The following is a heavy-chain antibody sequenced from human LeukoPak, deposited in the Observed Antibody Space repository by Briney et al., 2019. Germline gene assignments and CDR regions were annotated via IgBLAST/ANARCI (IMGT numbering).Heavy chain of an antibody. CDR1: GFTFRSYG. J-gene: IGHJ6*03. V-gene: IGHV3-23*01. D-gene: IGHD6-19*01. Sequence: GGTLRLSCAASGFTFRSYGMSWVRQAPGKGLEWVSAISGSGGSTYYADSVKGRFTISRDNSKNTLYLQMNSLRAEDTAVYYCAKAPGGGWGYMDVWGKGTTVTISS. CDR3: AKAPGGGWGYMDV. CDR2: ISGSGGST.